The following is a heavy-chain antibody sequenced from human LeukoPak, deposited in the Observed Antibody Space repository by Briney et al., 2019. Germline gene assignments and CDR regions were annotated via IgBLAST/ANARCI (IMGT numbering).Heavy chain of an antibody. V-gene: IGHV4-59*01. Sequence: SETLSLTCTVSGGSISTYYWSWIRQPPGKGLEWIGYIYYTGSTSYNPSLKSRVTMSLDASKNQFSLELNSVTPADTAVYYCARGYRGSLYYMDVWGKGTTVTVSS. CDR2: IYYTGST. J-gene: IGHJ6*03. D-gene: IGHD1-26*01. CDR3: ARGYRGSLYYMDV. CDR1: GGSISTYY.